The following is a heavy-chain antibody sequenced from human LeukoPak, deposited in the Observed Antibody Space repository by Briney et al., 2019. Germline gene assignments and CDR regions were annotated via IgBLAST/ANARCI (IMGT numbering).Heavy chain of an antibody. CDR3: ARDHPVVDYYYYYGMDV. V-gene: IGHV3-66*01. CDR1: GFTVSSNY. Sequence: GGSLRLSCAASGFTVSSNYMSWVRQAPGKGLEWVSVIYSGGSTYYADSVKGRFTISRDNSKNTLYLQMNSLRAEDTAVYYCARDHPVVDYYYYYGMDVWGQGTTVTVSS. CDR2: IYSGGST. J-gene: IGHJ6*02. D-gene: IGHD2-15*01.